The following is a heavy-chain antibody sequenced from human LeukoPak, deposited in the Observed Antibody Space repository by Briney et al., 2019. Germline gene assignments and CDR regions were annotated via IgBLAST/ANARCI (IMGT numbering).Heavy chain of an antibody. D-gene: IGHD3/OR15-3a*01. V-gene: IGHV3-11*01. CDR2: ISSSGSTI. Sequence: GGSLRLSCAASGFTFSDCYMSWIRQAPGKGLGWVSYISSSGSTIYQADSVKGRFTISRDNDKHSLYLQMHSLRAEDTAVYYCARDWTYFDYWGQGTLVTVSS. J-gene: IGHJ4*02. CDR3: ARDWTYFDY. CDR1: GFTFSDCY.